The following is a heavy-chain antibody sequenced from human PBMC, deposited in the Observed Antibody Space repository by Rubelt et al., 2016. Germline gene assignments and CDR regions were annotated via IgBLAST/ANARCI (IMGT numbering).Heavy chain of an antibody. CDR2: ISGSGKST. V-gene: IGHV3-23*01. CDR3: TKSRTTGLGYCSSTSCSSLDY. J-gene: IGHJ4*02. CDR1: GFTFSSYA. Sequence: EVQLLESGGGLVQPGGSLRLSCAASGFTFSSYAMSWVRQAPGKGLEWVSGISGSGKSTYYGDSVKGRFTIARDKSQNKMYLQMNSLRAEDSAMYFCTKSRTTGLGYCSSTSCSSLDYWGQGTLVTVSS. D-gene: IGHD2-2*01.